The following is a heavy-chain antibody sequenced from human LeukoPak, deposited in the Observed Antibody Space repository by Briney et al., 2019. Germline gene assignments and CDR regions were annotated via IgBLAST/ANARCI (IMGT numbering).Heavy chain of an antibody. CDR2: IIPIFGTA. J-gene: IGHJ4*02. CDR1: GGTFSSYA. D-gene: IGHD4-11*01. Sequence: SVTVSCKASGGTFSSYAISWVRQAPGQGLEWMGGIIPIFGTANYAQKFQGRVTITADESTSTAYMELSSLRSEDTAVYYCARDAYYSDYEDYWGQGTLVTVSS. V-gene: IGHV1-69*13. CDR3: ARDAYYSDYEDY.